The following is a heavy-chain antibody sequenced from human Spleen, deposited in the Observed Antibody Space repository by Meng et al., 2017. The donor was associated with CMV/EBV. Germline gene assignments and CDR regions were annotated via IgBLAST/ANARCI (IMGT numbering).Heavy chain of an antibody. J-gene: IGHJ4*02. CDR2: IKSKTDGGTT. CDR3: TTAYSN. Sequence: EAQLVESGGGLIQPGGSLRLPCASSGFTVSSNYMSWVRQAPGKGLEWVGRIKSKTDGGTTDYAAPVKGRFTISRDDSKNTLYLQMNSLKTEDTAVYYCTTAYSNWGQGTLVTVSS. CDR1: GFTVSSNY. D-gene: IGHD2-21*01. V-gene: IGHV3-15*01.